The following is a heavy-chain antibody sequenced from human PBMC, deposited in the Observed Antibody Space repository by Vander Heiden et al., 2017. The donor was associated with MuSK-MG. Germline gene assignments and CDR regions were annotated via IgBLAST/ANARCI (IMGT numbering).Heavy chain of an antibody. CDR1: GFTFRSYG. CDR2: ISSSSSYI. Sequence: EVQLVESGGGLVKPGGSLRLSCAASGFTFRSYGMNWVRQAPGKGLEWVSSISSSSSYIYYADSVKGRFTISRDNAKNSLYLQMNSLRAEDTAVYYCARGTRGDYLFDYWGQGTLVTVSS. D-gene: IGHD4-17*01. J-gene: IGHJ4*02. V-gene: IGHV3-21*01. CDR3: ARGTRGDYLFDY.